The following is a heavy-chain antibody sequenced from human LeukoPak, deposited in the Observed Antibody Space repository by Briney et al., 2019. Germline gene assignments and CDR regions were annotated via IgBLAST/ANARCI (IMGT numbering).Heavy chain of an antibody. J-gene: IGHJ4*02. CDR1: GFTFSSYA. D-gene: IGHD1-26*01. Sequence: AGGSLRLSCAASGFTFSSYAMSWVRQAPGKGLEWVSAISGSGGSTYYADSVKGRLTISRDNSKNTLYLQMNSLRAEDTAVYYCASLRLVSGSYSDFDYWGQGTLVTVSS. CDR2: ISGSGGST. V-gene: IGHV3-23*01. CDR3: ASLRLVSGSYSDFDY.